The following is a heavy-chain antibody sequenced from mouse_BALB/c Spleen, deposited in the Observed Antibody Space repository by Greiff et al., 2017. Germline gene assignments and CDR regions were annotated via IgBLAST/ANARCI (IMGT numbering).Heavy chain of an antibody. J-gene: IGHJ3*01. D-gene: IGHD2-12*01. V-gene: IGHV5-9-3*01. Sequence: EVKLMESGGGLVKPGGSLKLSCAASGFTFSSYAMSWVRQTPEKRLEWVATISSGGSYTYYPDSVKGRFTISRDNAKNTLYLQMSSLRSEDTAMYYCARDDFPAYWGQGTLVTVSA. CDR2: ISSGGSYT. CDR3: ARDDFPAY. CDR1: GFTFSSYA.